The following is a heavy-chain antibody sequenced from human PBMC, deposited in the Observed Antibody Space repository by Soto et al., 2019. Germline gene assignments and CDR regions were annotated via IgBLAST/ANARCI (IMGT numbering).Heavy chain of an antibody. V-gene: IGHV3-30*18. Sequence: GGSLRLSYAASGFTFSSYGMHWVRQAPGKGLEWVAVISYDGSNKYYADSVKGRFTISRDNSKNTLYLQMNSLRAEDTAVYYCAKDLSGYDFWSGYYGGGGLDYWGQGTLVTVSS. CDR2: ISYDGSNK. J-gene: IGHJ4*02. CDR3: AKDLSGYDFWSGYYGGGGLDY. D-gene: IGHD3-3*01. CDR1: GFTFSSYG.